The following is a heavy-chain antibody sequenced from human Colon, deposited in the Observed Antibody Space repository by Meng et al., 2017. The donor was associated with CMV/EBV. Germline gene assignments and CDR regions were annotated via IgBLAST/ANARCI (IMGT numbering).Heavy chain of an antibody. D-gene: IGHD3-3*02. J-gene: IGHJ5*02. V-gene: IGHV1-2*02. CDR3: GRDRHLDP. CDR2: INSISGDT. CDR1: GYTFTDYY. Sequence: QGQLGQSGAEVKKPGASVKVSCKTSGYTFTDYYIHWGRQAPGQGLEWMGWINSISGDTNYAQKFQGRVTMTRDTSITTAYMELNSLKSDDTAVYYCGRDRHLDPWGQGTLVTVSS.